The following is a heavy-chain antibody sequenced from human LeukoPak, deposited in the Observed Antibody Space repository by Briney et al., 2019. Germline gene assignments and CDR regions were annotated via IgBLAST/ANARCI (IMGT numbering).Heavy chain of an antibody. D-gene: IGHD1-26*01. CDR1: GYTFTSYG. V-gene: IGHV1-18*01. J-gene: IGHJ6*03. CDR2: ISAYNGNT. Sequence: ASVKASCKASGYTFTSYGISWVRQAPGQGLEWMGWISAYNGNTNYAQKLQGRVTMTTDTSTSTAYMELRSLRSDDTAVYYCARSREYYYYMDVWGKGTTVTVSS. CDR3: ARSREYYYYMDV.